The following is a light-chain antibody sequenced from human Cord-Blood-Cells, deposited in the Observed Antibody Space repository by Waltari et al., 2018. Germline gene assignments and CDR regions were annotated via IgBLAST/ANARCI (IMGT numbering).Light chain of an antibody. V-gene: IGKV3-11*01. CDR2: DAS. CDR3: QQRSNWPPKLT. J-gene: IGKJ4*01. Sequence: RATLSCRASQSVSSYLAWYQQKPGQAPRLLIYDASNRATGIPARFSGSGSGTDFTLTISSLEPEDFAVYYCQQRSNWPPKLTFGGGTKVEIK. CDR1: QSVSSY.